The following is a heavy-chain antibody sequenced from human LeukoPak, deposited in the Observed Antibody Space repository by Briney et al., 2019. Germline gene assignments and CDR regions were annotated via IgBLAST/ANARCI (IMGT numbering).Heavy chain of an antibody. J-gene: IGHJ3*02. V-gene: IGHV3-11*01. CDR3: ARASGGGGDLTAGAFDI. Sequence: PGGSLRLSCAASGFTFSDYYMSWIRQAPGKGQEWGSYISSSGSTIYYADSVKGRFTISRDNAKNSLYLQMNSLRAEDTAVYYCARASGGGGDLTAGAFDIWGQGTMVTVSS. CDR2: ISSSGSTI. CDR1: GFTFSDYY. D-gene: IGHD2-21*02.